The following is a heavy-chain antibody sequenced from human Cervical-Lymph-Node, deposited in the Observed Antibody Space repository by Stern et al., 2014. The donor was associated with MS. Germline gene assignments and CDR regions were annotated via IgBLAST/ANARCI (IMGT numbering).Heavy chain of an antibody. CDR2: ITPSFGTV. CDR1: GGTLKSHT. CDR3: ASSDVAASGTFDS. J-gene: IGHJ4*02. Sequence: VQLVESGAEVKKPGSSVKVACKASGGTLKSHTISWVRQAPGEGLEWMGGITPSFGTVNYAQKFQGRVTINADELTNTVHMEMSGLRSEDRAVYYCASSDVAASGTFDSWGQGTQVTVSS. V-gene: IGHV1-69*01. D-gene: IGHD6-13*01.